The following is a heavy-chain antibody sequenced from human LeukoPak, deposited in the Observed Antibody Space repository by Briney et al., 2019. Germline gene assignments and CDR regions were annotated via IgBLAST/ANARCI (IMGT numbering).Heavy chain of an antibody. CDR3: ARTREYSSSWYFPPFDP. V-gene: IGHV1-2*02. J-gene: IGHJ5*02. CDR2: INPNSGRT. Sequence: ASVKVSCKASGYTFTGHYMHWVRQAPGQGLEWMGWINPNSGRTNYAQSFQGRVTMTRDPSISTAYMELNSLTSNDTAVYYCARTREYSSSWYFPPFDPWGQGTLVTVSS. D-gene: IGHD6-13*01. CDR1: GYTFTGHY.